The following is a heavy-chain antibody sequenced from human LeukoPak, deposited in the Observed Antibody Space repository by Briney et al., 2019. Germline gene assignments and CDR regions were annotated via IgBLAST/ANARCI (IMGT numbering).Heavy chain of an antibody. CDR1: GFTINKYG. CDR3: AKDRQTTVTTFADY. Sequence: PGGSLKLSCAASGFTINKYGIHWVRQAPGKGLEWVAFIRYDGSNKYYADSVKGRFTISRDNSKNTLYLQMNSLRAEDTAVYYCAKDRQTTVTTFADYWGQGTLVTVSS. CDR2: IRYDGSNK. J-gene: IGHJ4*02. D-gene: IGHD4-11*01. V-gene: IGHV3-30*02.